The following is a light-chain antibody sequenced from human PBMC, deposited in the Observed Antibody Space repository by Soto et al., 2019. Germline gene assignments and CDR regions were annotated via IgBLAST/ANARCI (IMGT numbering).Light chain of an antibody. Sequence: EIVLTQSPFTMSWSXAARATLAXXXSQSVNSNYLAWYQQKPGQAPRLLIYGISKRATDIPDRFSGSGSGTEFTLTISSLQPEDFATYYCQQHGQWPITFGQGTRLEIK. V-gene: IGKV3-20*01. CDR1: QSVNSNY. J-gene: IGKJ5*01. CDR3: QQHGQWPIT. CDR2: GIS.